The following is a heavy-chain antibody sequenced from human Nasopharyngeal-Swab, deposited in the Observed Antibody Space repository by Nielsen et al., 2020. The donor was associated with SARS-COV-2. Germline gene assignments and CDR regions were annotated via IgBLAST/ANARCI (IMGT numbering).Heavy chain of an antibody. CDR2: INTNTGSP. CDR1: GYTFTTHA. CDR3: ARPSPYGDYSFDC. Sequence: ASVKVSCKASGYTFTTHAMNWVRQAPGQGLEWMGWINTNTGSPRYAQGFTGRFVFSLDTSVSTAYLQIRSLKPEDTAVYFCARPSPYGDYSFDCWAREPWSPSPQ. V-gene: IGHV7-4-1*01. D-gene: IGHD4-17*01. J-gene: IGHJ4*02.